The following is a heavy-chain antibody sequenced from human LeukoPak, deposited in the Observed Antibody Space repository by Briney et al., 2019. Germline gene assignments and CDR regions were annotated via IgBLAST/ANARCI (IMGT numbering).Heavy chain of an antibody. CDR3: ARGGDMRVVGAFDI. Sequence: ASVKVSCKASGYTFTSYGINWVRQAPGQGLEWMGWISAYNGNTNYAQKLQGRVTMTRDTSTSTVYMELRSLRSDDTALYYWARGGDMRVVGAFDIWGQGTMVTVSS. J-gene: IGHJ3*02. V-gene: IGHV1-18*01. CDR1: GYTFTSYG. CDR2: ISAYNGNT. D-gene: IGHD3-22*01.